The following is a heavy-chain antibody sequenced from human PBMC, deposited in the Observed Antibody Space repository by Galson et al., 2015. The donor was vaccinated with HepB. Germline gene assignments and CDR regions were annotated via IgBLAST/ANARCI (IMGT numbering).Heavy chain of an antibody. CDR1: GFIFRSYR. CDR3: ARDVGATPRESASDI. Sequence: SLRLSCAASGFIFRSYRMNWVRQAPGKGLEWVSSISSSSSSYIYYADLVKGRFTISRDNAKNSLYLQMNSLRAEDTAVYYWARDVGATPRESASDIWGRGTMVTVSS. V-gene: IGHV3-21*01. D-gene: IGHD1-26*01. CDR2: ISSSSSSYI. J-gene: IGHJ3*02.